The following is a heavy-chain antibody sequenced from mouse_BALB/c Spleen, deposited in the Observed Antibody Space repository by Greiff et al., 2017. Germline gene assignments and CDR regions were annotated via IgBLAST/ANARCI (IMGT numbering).Heavy chain of an antibody. CDR1: GFTFTDYY. V-gene: IGHV7-3*02. D-gene: IGHD3-1*01. CDR2: IRNKANGYTT. CDR3: ARDSSGYDAMDY. J-gene: IGHJ4*01. Sequence: DVKLVESGGGLVQPGGSLRLSCATSGFTFTDYYMSWVRQPPGKALEWLGFIRNKANGYTTEYSASVKGRFTISRDNSQSILYLQMKTLRAEDSATYYCARDSSGYDAMDYWGQGTSVTVSS.